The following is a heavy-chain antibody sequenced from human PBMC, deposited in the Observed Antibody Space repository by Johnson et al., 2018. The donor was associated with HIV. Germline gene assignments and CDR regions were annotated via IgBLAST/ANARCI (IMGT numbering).Heavy chain of an antibody. CDR2: IYTGSGSK. Sequence: VQLVESGGGLVKPGGSLRLSCAASGFSVTGYDMNWVRQAPVKGLEWVSVIYTGSGSKSYTDSVKDRFTISRDSSKNTVYLQMSSLRAEDTALYYCARGSSDAFDLWGRGTMVTVSS. CDR1: GFSVTGYD. CDR3: ARGSSDAFDL. D-gene: IGHD6-6*01. J-gene: IGHJ3*01. V-gene: IGHV3-66*01.